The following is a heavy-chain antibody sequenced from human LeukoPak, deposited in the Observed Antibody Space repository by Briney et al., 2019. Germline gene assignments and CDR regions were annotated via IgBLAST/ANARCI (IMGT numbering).Heavy chain of an antibody. V-gene: IGHV4-4*07. CDR2: VHVSEPT. J-gene: IGHJ6*03. CDR1: GVSISSYF. CDR3: ARSAIDV. Sequence: SETLSLTCTVSGVSISSYFWTWIRQSAGKGLEWIGRVHVSEPTNYNPSLKSRVTLSIDPSKNQFSLKLRSVTAADTAVYYCARSAIDVWGKGTTVTVSS.